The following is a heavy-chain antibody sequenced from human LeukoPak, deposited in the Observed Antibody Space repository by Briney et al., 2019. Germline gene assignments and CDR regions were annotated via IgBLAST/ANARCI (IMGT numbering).Heavy chain of an antibody. V-gene: IGHV3-30-3*02. J-gene: IGHJ4*02. D-gene: IGHD2-2*01. Sequence: PGGSLRLSCAASGFTFSSYSMVWVRQAPGKGLEWVAVISYDGSNKYYADSVKGRFTISRDNSKNTLYLQMNSLRAEDTAVYYCAKDIVVVPAATTNFDYWGQGTLVTVSS. CDR1: GFTFSSYS. CDR2: ISYDGSNK. CDR3: AKDIVVVPAATTNFDY.